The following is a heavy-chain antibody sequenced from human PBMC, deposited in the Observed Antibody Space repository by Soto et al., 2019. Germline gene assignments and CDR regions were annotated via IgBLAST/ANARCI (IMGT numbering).Heavy chain of an antibody. CDR3: ARGSSLGLEY. Sequence: QVQLVQSGAEVKRPGASVKVSCKASAYTFTDYYIHWVRQAPGQGLEWMGLINPSGGTTTYLQKFQGRVTMTRDTSMSTVYMDLSNLRSEDTAVYYCARGSSLGLEYWGQGTLVTVSS. V-gene: IGHV1-46*01. J-gene: IGHJ4*02. D-gene: IGHD7-27*01. CDR1: AYTFTDYY. CDR2: INPSGGTT.